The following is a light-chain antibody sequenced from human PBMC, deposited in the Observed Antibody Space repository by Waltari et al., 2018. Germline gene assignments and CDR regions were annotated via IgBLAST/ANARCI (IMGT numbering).Light chain of an antibody. J-gene: IGLJ2*01. CDR3: SSYTSSSTPVV. Sequence: QSALTQPASVSGSPGQSITISCPGTSSDVGGYNYVSWYQQHPGKAPKLMIYDVSKRPSGVSNRFSGSKSGNTASLTISGLQAEDEADYYCSSYTSSSTPVVFGGGTKLTVL. CDR1: SSDVGGYNY. CDR2: DVS. V-gene: IGLV2-14*01.